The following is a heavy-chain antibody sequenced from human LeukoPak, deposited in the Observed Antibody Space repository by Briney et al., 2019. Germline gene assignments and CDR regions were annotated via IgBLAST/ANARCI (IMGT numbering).Heavy chain of an antibody. CDR1: GGSISSSSYY. Sequence: SETLSLTCTVSGGSISSSSYYWGWIRQPPGKGLEWIGSIYYSGSTYYNPSLKSRVTISVDTSKNQFSLKLSSVTAADTAVYYCASLYYDFWSGYHAGGWGQGTLVTVSS. CDR3: ASLYYDFWSGYHAGG. D-gene: IGHD3-3*01. J-gene: IGHJ4*02. V-gene: IGHV4-39*01. CDR2: IYYSGST.